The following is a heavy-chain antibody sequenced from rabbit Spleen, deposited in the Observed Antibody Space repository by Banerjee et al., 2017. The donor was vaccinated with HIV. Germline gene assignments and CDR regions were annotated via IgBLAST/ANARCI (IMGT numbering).Heavy chain of an antibody. V-gene: IGHV1S40*01. CDR2: IDAGSSTFT. CDR3: ARDTSSSFSSYGMDL. CDR1: GFSFSSSDY. J-gene: IGHJ6*01. D-gene: IGHD1-1*01. Sequence: QSLEESGGDLVKPGASLTLTCTASGFSFSSSDYMCWVRQAPGKGLEWIACIDAGSSTFTYFATWANGRFTISKTSSTTVTLQMTRLTGADTATYFCARDTSSSFSSYGMDLWGPGTLVTVS.